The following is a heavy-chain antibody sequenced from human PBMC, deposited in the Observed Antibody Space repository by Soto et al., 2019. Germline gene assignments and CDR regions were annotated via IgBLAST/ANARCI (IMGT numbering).Heavy chain of an antibody. CDR1: GFTFDDYA. CDR2: ISWNSGSI. J-gene: IGHJ4*02. V-gene: IGHV3-9*01. D-gene: IGHD2-2*01. Sequence: GGSLRLSCAASGFTFDDYAMHWVRQAPGKGLEWVSGISWNSGSIGYADSVKGRFTISRDNAKNSLYLQMNSLRAEDTALYYCAKGDCSSTSCPKGDLFDYWGQGTLVTVSS. CDR3: AKGDCSSTSCPKGDLFDY.